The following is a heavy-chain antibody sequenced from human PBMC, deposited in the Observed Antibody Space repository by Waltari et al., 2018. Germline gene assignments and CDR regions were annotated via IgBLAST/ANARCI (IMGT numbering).Heavy chain of an antibody. CDR2: IKHVGDT. CDR1: GGSFNAYY. V-gene: IGHV4-34*01. Sequence: QLQLQQWGAGLLKPSETLALTCAVYGGSFNAYYWTWIRQAPGKGLGWIGEIKHVGDTNHNPALKSRVTRLIDASKNQFSLKLSSMTAADTAIYYCASRIGGITPLTGWGQGTPVIVSS. J-gene: IGHJ4*02. CDR3: ASRIGGITPLTG. D-gene: IGHD1-26*01.